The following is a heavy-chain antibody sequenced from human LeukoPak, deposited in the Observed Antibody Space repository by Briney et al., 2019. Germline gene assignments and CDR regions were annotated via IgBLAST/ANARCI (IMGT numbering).Heavy chain of an antibody. V-gene: IGHV4-39*01. J-gene: IGHJ4*02. CDR3: ARWSAGYCSSTSCQALSAFDY. CDR2: IYYSGST. CDR1: GGSISSSYY. Sequence: PSETLSLTCTVSGGSISSSYYWGWIRQPPGKGLEWIGSIYYSGSTYYNPSLKSRVTISVDTSKNQFSLKLSSVTAADTAVYYCARWSAGYCSSTSCQALSAFDYWGQGTLVTVSS. D-gene: IGHD2-2*01.